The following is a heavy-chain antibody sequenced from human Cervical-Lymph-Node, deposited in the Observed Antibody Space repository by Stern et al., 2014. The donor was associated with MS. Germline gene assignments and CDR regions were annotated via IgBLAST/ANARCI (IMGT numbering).Heavy chain of an antibody. D-gene: IGHD1-26*01. CDR2: ISASSVTT. J-gene: IGHJ4*02. V-gene: IGHV1-18*04. Sequence: QVQLVQSGAEVKKPGASVTVSCKASGYTFTSYGISWVRQAPGQGLEWMGWISASSVTTNYPQKLQGRVTMTTDTSTTTAYMELRSLGSDDTAVYYCARNLYSGSYPGYFDNWGQGTLLTVSS. CDR1: GYTFTSYG. CDR3: ARNLYSGSYPGYFDN.